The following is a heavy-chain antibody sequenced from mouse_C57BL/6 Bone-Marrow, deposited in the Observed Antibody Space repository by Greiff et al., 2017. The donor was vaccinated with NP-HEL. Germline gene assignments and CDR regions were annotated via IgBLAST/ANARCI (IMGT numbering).Heavy chain of an antibody. V-gene: IGHV1-72*01. J-gene: IGHJ1*03. Sequence: QVQLKQPGAELVKPGASVKLSCKASGYTFTSYWMHWVKQRPGRGLEWIGRIDPNSGGTKYNEKFKSKATLTVDKPSSPAYMQLSSLTSEDSAVYYCARRGDGYFDVWGTGTTVTVSS. D-gene: IGHD3-3*01. CDR3: ARRGDGYFDV. CDR1: GYTFTSYW. CDR2: IDPNSGGT.